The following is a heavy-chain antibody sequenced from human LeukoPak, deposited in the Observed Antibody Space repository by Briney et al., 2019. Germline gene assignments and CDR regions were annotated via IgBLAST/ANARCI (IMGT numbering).Heavy chain of an antibody. J-gene: IGHJ4*02. CDR1: GCSISNSDYY. Sequence: SETLSLTCTFSGCSISNSDYYWGWIRQPPGKGLEWIGSIYHSGSTYYNPSLKSRVTISVDTSKKQFSLKLSSVTAADTAVYYCARASRYYHMLTGYYLSAFDYWGQGTLVTVSS. CDR3: ARASRYYHMLTGYYLSAFDY. V-gene: IGHV4-39*01. D-gene: IGHD3-9*01. CDR2: IYHSGST.